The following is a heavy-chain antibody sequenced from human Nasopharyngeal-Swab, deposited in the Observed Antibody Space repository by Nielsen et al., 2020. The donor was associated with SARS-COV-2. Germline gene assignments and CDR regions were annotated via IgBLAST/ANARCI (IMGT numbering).Heavy chain of an antibody. CDR2: VYYSGST. V-gene: IGHV4-30-4*01. Sequence: WIRQPPGKGLEWIGYVYYSGSTYYNPSLKSRVTISVDTSKNQFSLKLSSVTAADTAVYYCARDSGVAGTKYYYYGMDVWGQWTTVTVSS. D-gene: IGHD6-19*01. J-gene: IGHJ6*02. CDR3: ARDSGVAGTKYYYYGMDV.